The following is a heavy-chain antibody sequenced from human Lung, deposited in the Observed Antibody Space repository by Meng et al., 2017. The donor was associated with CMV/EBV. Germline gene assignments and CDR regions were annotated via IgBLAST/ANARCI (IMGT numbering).Heavy chain of an antibody. D-gene: IGHD6-13*01. CDR2: INPSGGST. J-gene: IGHJ3*02. CDR3: ESRGYSSSWRGAFDI. CDR1: GYTFTSYY. V-gene: IGHV1-46*01. Sequence: ASXXVSXKASGYTFTSYYMHWVRQAPGQGLEWMGIINPSGGSTSYAQKFQGRVTMTRDTSTSTVYMELSSLRSEDTAVYYCESRGYSSSWRGAFDIWGQGXMVTVSS.